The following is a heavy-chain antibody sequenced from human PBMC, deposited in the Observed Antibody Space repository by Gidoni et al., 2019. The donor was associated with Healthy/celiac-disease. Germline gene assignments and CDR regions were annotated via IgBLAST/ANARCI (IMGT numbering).Heavy chain of an antibody. J-gene: IGHJ4*02. V-gene: IGHV4-31*03. Sequence: QVQLQESGPGMVKPSQTLSLTCTVSGGSTTRGGYSWSWIRQHPGKGLEWIGYIYYSGSTYYNPSLKSRVTISVDTSKNQFSLKLSSVTAADTAVYYCARGDTYYYDSSGFHPFDYWGQGTLVTVSS. CDR3: ARGDTYYYDSSGFHPFDY. CDR1: GGSTTRGGYS. D-gene: IGHD3-22*01. CDR2: IYYSGST.